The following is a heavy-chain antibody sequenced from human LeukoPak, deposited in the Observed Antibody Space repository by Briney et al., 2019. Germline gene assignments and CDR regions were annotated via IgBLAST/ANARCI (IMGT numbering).Heavy chain of an antibody. CDR2: IIPIFGTA. J-gene: IGHJ3*02. D-gene: IGHD3-16*02. CDR3: ARALYDYVWGSYRYSPYDAFDI. V-gene: IGHV1-69*01. Sequence: SVKVSCKASGGTFNSYAISWVRQAPGQGLEWMGGIIPIFGTANYAQKFQGRVTITADESTSTAYMELSSLRSEDTAVYYCARALYDYVWGSYRYSPYDAFDIWGQGTMVTVSS. CDR1: GGTFNSYA.